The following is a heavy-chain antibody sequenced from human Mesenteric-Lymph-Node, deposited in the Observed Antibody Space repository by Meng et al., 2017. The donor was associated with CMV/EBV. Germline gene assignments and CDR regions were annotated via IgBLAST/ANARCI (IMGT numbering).Heavy chain of an antibody. Sequence: YGGSFSDYYGNWIRQPPGKGLEWIGEINHSGSTNYNPSLKSRVTMSVDTSKNHFSLKLNSVTAADTAVYYCARGRLLWFGSSNWFDPWGLGILVTVSS. CDR3: ARGRLLWFGSSNWFDP. J-gene: IGHJ5*02. V-gene: IGHV4-34*01. CDR2: INHSGST. D-gene: IGHD3-10*01. CDR1: GGSFSDYY.